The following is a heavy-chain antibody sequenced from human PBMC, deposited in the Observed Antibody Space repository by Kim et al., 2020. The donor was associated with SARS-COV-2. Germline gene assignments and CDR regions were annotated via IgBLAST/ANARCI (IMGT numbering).Heavy chain of an antibody. CDR3: ARERLAYYGSGSYSGYYYFGMDV. Sequence: GGSLRLSCAASGFTFSSYAMHWVRQAPGKGLEWVAVISYDGSNKYYADSVKGRFTISRDNSKNTLYLQMNSLRAEDTAVYYCARERLAYYGSGSYSGYYYFGMDVWAKGPRSPSP. CDR2: ISYDGSNK. J-gene: IGHJ6*02. V-gene: IGHV3-30*04. D-gene: IGHD3-10*01. CDR1: GFTFSSYA.